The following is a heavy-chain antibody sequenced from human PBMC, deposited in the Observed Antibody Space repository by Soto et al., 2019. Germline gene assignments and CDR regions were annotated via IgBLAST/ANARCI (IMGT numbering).Heavy chain of an antibody. J-gene: IGHJ4*02. V-gene: IGHV3-23*01. Sequence: GGSLRLSCAASGFTFNTYAMSWVRQAPGKGLEWVSAISDSGGRTYYADSVKGRFTISRDNSKNTLYLQINSLRAEDTAVYFCAKELVNSGWTYFDYWGQGTPVTVSS. CDR3: AKELVNSGWTYFDY. CDR1: GFTFNTYA. CDR2: ISDSGGRT. D-gene: IGHD6-19*01.